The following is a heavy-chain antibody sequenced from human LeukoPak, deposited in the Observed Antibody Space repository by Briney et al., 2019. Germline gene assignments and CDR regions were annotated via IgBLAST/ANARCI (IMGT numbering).Heavy chain of an antibody. CDR1: GFTFSSYA. D-gene: IGHD3-10*01. CDR2: ISYDGSNK. Sequence: GGSLRLSCAASGFTFSSYAMHWVRQAPGKGLGWVAVISYDGSNKYYADSVKGRFTISRDNSKNTLYLQMNSLRAEDTAVYYCAREGQGYYGSGSYYNVYFDYWGQGTLVTVSS. V-gene: IGHV3-30*04. CDR3: AREGQGYYGSGSYYNVYFDY. J-gene: IGHJ4*02.